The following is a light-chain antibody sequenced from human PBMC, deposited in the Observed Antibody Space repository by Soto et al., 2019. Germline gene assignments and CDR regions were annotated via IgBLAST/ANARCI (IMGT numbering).Light chain of an antibody. J-gene: IGLJ3*02. CDR2: EGS. V-gene: IGLV2-23*01. Sequence: QSVLTQPASVSGSPGQSITISCTGTSSDVGSYNLVSWYQQHPGKAPKLMIYEGSKRPSGVSNRFSGSKSGNMASLTISGLQAEDEADYYCCSYAGSSTLVFGGGTKVTVL. CDR3: CSYAGSSTLV. CDR1: SSDVGSYNL.